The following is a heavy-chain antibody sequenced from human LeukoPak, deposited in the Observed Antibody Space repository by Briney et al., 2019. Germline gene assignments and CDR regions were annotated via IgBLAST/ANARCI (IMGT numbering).Heavy chain of an antibody. D-gene: IGHD3-3*01. V-gene: IGHV1-58*02. CDR3: AAGTRFLEWLLSGYYYYGMDV. CDR2: IVVGSGNT. J-gene: IGHJ6*02. Sequence: SVKVSCKASGFTFTSYAMQWVRQARGQRLEWIGWIVVGSGNTNYAQKFQERVTITRDMSTSTAYMELSSLRSEDTAVYYCAAGTRFLEWLLSGYYYYGMDVWGQGTTVTVSS. CDR1: GFTFTSYA.